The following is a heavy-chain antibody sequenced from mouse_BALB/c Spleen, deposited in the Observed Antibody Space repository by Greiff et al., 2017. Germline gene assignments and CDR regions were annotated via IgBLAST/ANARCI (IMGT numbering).Heavy chain of an antibody. Sequence: VQLQQSGAELVKPGASVTLSCTASGFNIKDTYMHWVKQRPEQGLEWIGRIDPANGNTKYDPKFQGKATITADTSSNTAYLQLSSLTSEDTAVYYCARSAIYYYGSSYFAYWGQGTLVTVSA. CDR1: GFNIKDTY. CDR3: ARSAIYYYGSSYFAY. CDR2: IDPANGNT. V-gene: IGHV14-3*02. D-gene: IGHD1-1*01. J-gene: IGHJ3*01.